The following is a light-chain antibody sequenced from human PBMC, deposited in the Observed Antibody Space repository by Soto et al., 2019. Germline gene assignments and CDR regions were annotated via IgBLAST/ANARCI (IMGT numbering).Light chain of an antibody. Sequence: EMVKTQPPATLSVSPGERATLSCRASQSVSSNLAWYQQKPGQAPRLLIYGASNRATGIPDRFSGSGSGTDFTLTISRLEPEDFAVYYCQQYDSSPRTFGQGTKVDI. V-gene: IGKV3-20*01. CDR2: GAS. J-gene: IGKJ1*01. CDR1: QSVSSN. CDR3: QQYDSSPRT.